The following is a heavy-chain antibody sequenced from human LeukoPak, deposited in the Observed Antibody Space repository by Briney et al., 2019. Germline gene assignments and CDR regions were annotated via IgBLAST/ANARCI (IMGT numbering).Heavy chain of an antibody. J-gene: IGHJ4*02. V-gene: IGHV3-23*01. CDR2: IMIGGDGK. CDR3: VRAAPQNCYPSSCSLFDK. Sequence: GRSLRLSCAGSGFTFNNYAMSWVRRAPRKGLEWVSTIMIGGDGKHYADSVKGRFTISRDRSESTLFLQMDDLRADDTAVYYCVRAAPQNCYPSSCSLFDKWGQGTLVTVSS. CDR1: GFTFNNYA. D-gene: IGHD2-2*01.